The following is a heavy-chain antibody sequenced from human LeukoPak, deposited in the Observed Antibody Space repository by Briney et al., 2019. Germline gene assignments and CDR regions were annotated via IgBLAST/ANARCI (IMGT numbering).Heavy chain of an antibody. CDR3: ARGSGIVVIGDAFDI. Sequence: ETLSLTCTVSGGSISSSSYYWGWIRQPPGKGLEWIGSIYYSGSTYYNPTLKSRVTISVDTSKNQFSLKLSSVTAADTAVYYCARGSGIVVIGDAFDIWGQGTMVTVSS. CDR1: GGSISSSSYY. V-gene: IGHV4-39*07. J-gene: IGHJ3*02. D-gene: IGHD2-21*01. CDR2: IYYSGST.